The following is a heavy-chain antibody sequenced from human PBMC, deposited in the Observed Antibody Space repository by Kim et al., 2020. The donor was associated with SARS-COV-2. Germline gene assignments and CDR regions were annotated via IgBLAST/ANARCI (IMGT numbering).Heavy chain of an antibody. V-gene: IGHV3-23*01. D-gene: IGHD3-10*02. Sequence: GGSLRLSCAASGFTFSSYAMSWVRQAPGKGLEWVSAISGSGGSTYYADSVKGRFTISRDNSKNTLYLQMNSLRAEDTAVYYCAKSLALVFAGRLGAFDIWGQGTMVTVSS. J-gene: IGHJ3*02. CDR1: GFTFSSYA. CDR3: AKSLALVFAGRLGAFDI. CDR2: ISGSGGST.